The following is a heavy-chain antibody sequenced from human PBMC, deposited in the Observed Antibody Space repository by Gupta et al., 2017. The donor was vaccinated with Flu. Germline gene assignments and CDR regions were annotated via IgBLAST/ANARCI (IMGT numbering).Heavy chain of an antibody. CDR2: ISGNAKGR. D-gene: IGHD2-8*02. V-gene: IGHV3-23*01. J-gene: IGHJ3*01. CDR1: GFACSSFS. CDR3: ARARTGFTHDGFDV. Sequence: EMQLLESGGGLVHPGGSLRLSCEASGFACSSFSMNWVRQAPGKGLEWLSTISGNAKGRYYADYVKGRFTISRDNSNNSLYLQMNSLRAEDTALYYCARARTGFTHDGFDVWGQGTIVHVSS.